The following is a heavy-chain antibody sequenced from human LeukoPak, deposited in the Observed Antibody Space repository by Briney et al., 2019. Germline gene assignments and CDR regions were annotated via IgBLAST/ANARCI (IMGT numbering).Heavy chain of an antibody. CDR3: AKEGTGIHFDY. Sequence: PGGSLRLSCAASGFAFSSQAMGWVRQAPGKGLEWVSVISDSGSITYYADSVKGRFTISRDNSKNTLFLQMNSLRAEDTAVYYCAKEGTGIHFDYWGQGTLVTVSS. D-gene: IGHD1-1*01. CDR1: GFAFSSQA. V-gene: IGHV3-23*01. CDR2: ISDSGSIT. J-gene: IGHJ4*02.